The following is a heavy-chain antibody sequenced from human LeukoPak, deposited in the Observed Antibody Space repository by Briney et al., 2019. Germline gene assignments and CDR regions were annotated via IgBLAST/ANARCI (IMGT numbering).Heavy chain of an antibody. CDR2: IRNKVNSYST. V-gene: IGHV3-72*01. Sequence: PGGSLRLSCAASGFTCSDHYMDWVRQAPGKGLEWVGRIRNKVNSYSTDYAASVKGRFTISRDDSNNSVHLQMNSVKTDDTAMYYCTREVVNKGSYSGLDVWGQGTTVIVSS. CDR3: TREVVNKGSYSGLDV. D-gene: IGHD3-22*01. J-gene: IGHJ6*02. CDR1: GFTCSDHY.